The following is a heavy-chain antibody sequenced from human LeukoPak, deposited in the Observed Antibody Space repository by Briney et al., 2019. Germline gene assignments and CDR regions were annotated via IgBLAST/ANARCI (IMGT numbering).Heavy chain of an antibody. J-gene: IGHJ4*02. CDR2: IIPILGIA. D-gene: IGHD6-13*01. Sequence: GASVKVSCKASGGTFSSYAISWVRQAPGQGVGWMGRIIPILGIANYAQKFQGRVTITADKSTSTAYMELSSLRSEDTAVYYCARGIAAHSYGDYWGQGTLVTVSS. V-gene: IGHV1-69*04. CDR1: GGTFSSYA. CDR3: ARGIAAHSYGDY.